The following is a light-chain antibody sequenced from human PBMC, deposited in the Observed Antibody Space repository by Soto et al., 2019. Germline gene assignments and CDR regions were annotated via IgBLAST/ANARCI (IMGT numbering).Light chain of an antibody. CDR3: QQLNSYPLT. Sequence: IQLTQSPSSLSASVGDRVTITCRASQGISSFLAWYQQKPGKVPKLLIYAASILQSGVPSRFSGSGSGTDFTLTISSLQPEDFATYYCQQLNSYPLTLGGGTKVDIK. CDR2: AAS. CDR1: QGISSF. V-gene: IGKV1-9*01. J-gene: IGKJ4*01.